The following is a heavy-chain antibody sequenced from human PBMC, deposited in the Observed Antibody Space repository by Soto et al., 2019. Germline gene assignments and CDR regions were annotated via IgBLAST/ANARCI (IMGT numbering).Heavy chain of an antibody. CDR2: ISNDGNTR. Sequence: GGSLILSCAASGFTFINYAMHWVRQATGKGLEWVAVISNDGNTRYYAESVKGRFSISRDNAKNSLYLQMNSLRAEDTAVYYCARGVKYDFDIWGQGTMVPVSS. CDR3: ARGVKYDFDI. J-gene: IGHJ3*02. CDR1: GFTFINYA. V-gene: IGHV3-30*04.